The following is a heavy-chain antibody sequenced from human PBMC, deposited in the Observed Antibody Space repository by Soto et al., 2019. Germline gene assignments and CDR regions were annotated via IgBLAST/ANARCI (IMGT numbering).Heavy chain of an antibody. Sequence: QVHLQESGPGLVKPSDTLSLTCTVSGDSISSSLHYWAWIRQSPGKGLQWVGSIHYRGSTYYNQSLRSRVNMSLDTSKNHVSRQLPSVTAAHTARYFCSRHAPPGVSAPFSFWGQGTPVTVSS. CDR2: IHYRGST. D-gene: IGHD2-8*01. J-gene: IGHJ1*01. CDR3: SRHAPPGVSAPFSF. V-gene: IGHV4-39*01. CDR1: GDSISSSLHY.